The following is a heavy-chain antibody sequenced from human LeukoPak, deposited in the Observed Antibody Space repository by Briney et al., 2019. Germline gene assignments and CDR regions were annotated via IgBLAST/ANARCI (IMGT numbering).Heavy chain of an antibody. J-gene: IGHJ4*02. CDR3: ARGLANYDILTGHYSY. D-gene: IGHD3-9*01. CDR1: GGSFSGYY. CDR2: INHNGST. V-gene: IGHV4-34*01. Sequence: PSGTLSLTCAAYGGSFSGYYWSWIRQPPGKGLEWIGEINHNGSTNYNPSPKSRVTISVDTSKHQFSLKVSSVTAADTAVYYCARGLANYDILTGHYSYWGQGTLVTVSS.